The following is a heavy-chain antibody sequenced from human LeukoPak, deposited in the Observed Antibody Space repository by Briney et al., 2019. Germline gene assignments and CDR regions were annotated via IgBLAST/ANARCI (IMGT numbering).Heavy chain of an antibody. V-gene: IGHV1-2*02. CDR2: INPNNGAT. CDR3: ARAGSYRYADY. CDR1: GYSFAGYG. D-gene: IGHD3-16*02. J-gene: IGHJ4*02. Sequence: ASVKVSCKASGYSFAGYGISWVRQAPGQGLEWMGWINPNNGATNFTQKFQGRVTMTRDTSISTAYMELSSLTSDDTAVYYCARAGSYRYADYWGQGTVVTVSS.